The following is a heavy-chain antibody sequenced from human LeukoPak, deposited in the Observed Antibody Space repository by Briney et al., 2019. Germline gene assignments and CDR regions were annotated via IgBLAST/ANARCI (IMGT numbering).Heavy chain of an antibody. V-gene: IGHV1-2*02. CDR1: GYTFTGYY. CDR2: INPNSGGT. CDR3: ARGYCSSTSCYSDY. Sequence: ASVKVSCKASGYTFTGYYMHWVRQAPGQGLEWMGWINPNSGGTNYAQKFQSRVTMTRDTSISTAYMELSRLRSDDTAVYYCARGYCSSTSCYSDYWGQGTLVTVSS. D-gene: IGHD2-2*01. J-gene: IGHJ4*02.